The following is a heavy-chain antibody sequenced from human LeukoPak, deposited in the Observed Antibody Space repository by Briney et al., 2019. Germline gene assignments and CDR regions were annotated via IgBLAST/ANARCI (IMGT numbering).Heavy chain of an antibody. CDR1: GGSISSGGYY. J-gene: IGHJ5*02. D-gene: IGHD2-2*01. CDR2: IYHSGST. Sequence: SQTLSLTCTVSGGSISSGGYYWSWIRQPPGKGLEWIGYIYHSGSTYYNPSLKSRLTISVDTSRNRFSLNLNSVTAADTAVYYCVRMGQLPGGWFDPWGQGTLVTVSS. CDR3: VRMGQLPGGWFDP. V-gene: IGHV4-30-2*01.